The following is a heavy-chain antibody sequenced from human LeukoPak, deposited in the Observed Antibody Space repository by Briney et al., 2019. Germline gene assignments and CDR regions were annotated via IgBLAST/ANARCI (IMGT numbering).Heavy chain of an antibody. D-gene: IGHD4-11*01. Sequence: GASVKDSCKASGYTFSNYDINWVRQATGQGLAWVGWMNPNSGNTGYAQKFQGRVTITRDTSISTAYMEVSSLRSEDTAVYYCARAPSWGTTGYSYYYMDVWGKGTTVTVSS. CDR1: GYTFSNYD. CDR3: ARAPSWGTTGYSYYYMDV. J-gene: IGHJ6*03. CDR2: MNPNSGNT. V-gene: IGHV1-8*03.